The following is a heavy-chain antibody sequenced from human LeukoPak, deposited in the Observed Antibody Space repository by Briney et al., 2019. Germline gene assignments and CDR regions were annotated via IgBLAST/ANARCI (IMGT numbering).Heavy chain of an antibody. D-gene: IGHD1-14*01. V-gene: IGHV1-46*01. CDR2: INPSGGST. CDR1: GYTFTSYY. Sequence: GASVKVSCKASGYTFTSYYMHWVRQAPGQGLEWMGIINPSGGSTSYAQKFQGRVTMTEDTSTDTAYMELSSLRSEDTAVYYCATKDLTSGQFDYWGQGTLVTVSS. J-gene: IGHJ4*02. CDR3: ATKDLTSGQFDY.